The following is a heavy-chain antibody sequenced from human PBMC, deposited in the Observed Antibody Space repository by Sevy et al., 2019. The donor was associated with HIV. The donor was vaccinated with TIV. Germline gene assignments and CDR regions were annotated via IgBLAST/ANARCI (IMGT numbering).Heavy chain of an antibody. V-gene: IGHV1-46*01. J-gene: IGHJ4*02. D-gene: IGHD3-10*01. Sequence: ASVKVSCKASGYTFTSYYMHWVRQAPGQGLEWMGIINPSGGSTSYAQKFQGRVTMTRDTSTSTVYMELGSLRSEDTAVYSCARDPLPITMVRGVMGYYFDYWGQGTLVTVSS. CDR1: GYTFTSYY. CDR2: INPSGGST. CDR3: ARDPLPITMVRGVMGYYFDY.